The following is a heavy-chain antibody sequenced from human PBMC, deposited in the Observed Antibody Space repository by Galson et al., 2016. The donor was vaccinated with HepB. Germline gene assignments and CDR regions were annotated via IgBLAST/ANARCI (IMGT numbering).Heavy chain of an antibody. J-gene: IGHJ4*02. CDR1: GFPFNIYS. CDR3: ARNFPPYYDFSSGYFPFFFDY. CDR2: ITPTSSSI. D-gene: IGHD3-3*01. V-gene: IGHV3-21*01. Sequence: SLRLSCAASGFPFNIYSMNWVRQAPGKGLEWVSFITPTSSSIYYAESVKGRFTISRDNAEDSLYLQLNSLRAEDTAVYYCARNFPPYYDFSSGYFPFFFDYWGQGTLVPVSS.